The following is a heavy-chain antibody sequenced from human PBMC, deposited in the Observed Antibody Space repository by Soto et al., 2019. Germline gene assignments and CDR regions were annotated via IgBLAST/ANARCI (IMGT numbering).Heavy chain of an antibody. Sequence: GESLKISCKGSGYSFTSYWIGWVRQMPGKGLEWMGIIYPGDSDTRYSPSFQGQVTISADKSISTAYPQWSSLKASDTAMYYCARRGYSYGKNYYYGMDVWGQGTTVTVSS. V-gene: IGHV5-51*01. CDR1: GYSFTSYW. D-gene: IGHD5-18*01. CDR3: ARRGYSYGKNYYYGMDV. CDR2: IYPGDSDT. J-gene: IGHJ6*02.